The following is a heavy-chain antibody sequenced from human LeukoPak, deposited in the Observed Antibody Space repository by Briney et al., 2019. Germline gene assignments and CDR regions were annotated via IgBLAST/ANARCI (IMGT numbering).Heavy chain of an antibody. V-gene: IGHV1-69*01. CDR1: GGTFSSYA. J-gene: IGHJ4*02. Sequence: GASVKVSCKASGGTFSSYAISWVRQAPGQGLECMGGIIPIFGTANYAQKFQGRVTITADESTSTAYMELSSLRSEDTAVYYCASPFRGGAAAGLGYWGQGTLVTVSS. D-gene: IGHD6-13*01. CDR3: ASPFRGGAAAGLGY. CDR2: IIPIFGTA.